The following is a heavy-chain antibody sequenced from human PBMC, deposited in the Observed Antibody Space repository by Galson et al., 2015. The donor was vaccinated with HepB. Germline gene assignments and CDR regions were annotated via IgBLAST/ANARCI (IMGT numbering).Heavy chain of an antibody. Sequence: SLRFSCAASAFTFCDYNMIWTCKAPGKGLVSVSYICISSSYTNYADSVKGRFTVSRDNAKTSLYLQMNRLRAEDTAVYYCARVFSLRDSSSRYGYWYFDLWGRGTLVTVSS. V-gene: IGHV3-11*06. CDR3: ARVFSLRDSSSRYGYWYFDL. CDR2: ICISSSYT. CDR1: AFTFCDYN. D-gene: IGHD6-13*01. J-gene: IGHJ2*01.